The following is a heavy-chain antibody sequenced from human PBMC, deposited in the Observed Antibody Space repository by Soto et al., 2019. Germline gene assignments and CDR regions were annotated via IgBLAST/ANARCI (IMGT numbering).Heavy chain of an antibody. V-gene: IGHV1-69*08. D-gene: IGHD4-17*01. CDR1: GGTFSSYT. J-gene: IGHJ3*02. CDR3: ARDGDDYGDYSAFDI. CDR2: IIPILGIA. Sequence: QVQLVQSGAEVKKPGSSVKVSCKASGGTFSSYTISWVRQAPGQGLEWMGRIIPILGIANYAQKFQGRVTITADKSTSTAYMELSSLRSDDTAVYYCARDGDDYGDYSAFDIWGQGTMVTVSS.